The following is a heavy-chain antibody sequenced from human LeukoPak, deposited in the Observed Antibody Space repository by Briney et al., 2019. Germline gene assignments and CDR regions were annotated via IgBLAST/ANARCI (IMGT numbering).Heavy chain of an antibody. D-gene: IGHD2-15*01. CDR3: AKAGYCSGGSCYSIDY. CDR1: GFTFSRYG. CDR2: ISGSGGST. V-gene: IGHV3-23*01. J-gene: IGHJ4*02. Sequence: GGTLRLSCAASGFTFSRYGMSWVRQAPGKGLEWVSAISGSGGSTYYAHSVKGRFPISRDNSKNTLYLQMNTLNAEDTAVYYCAKAGYCSGGSCYSIDYWGQGTLVTVSS.